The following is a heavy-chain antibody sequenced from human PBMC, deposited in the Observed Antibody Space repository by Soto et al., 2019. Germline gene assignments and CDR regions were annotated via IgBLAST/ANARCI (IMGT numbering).Heavy chain of an antibody. CDR3: AKGVSQYTPLALFDY. CDR2: ISGSGGST. J-gene: IGHJ4*02. D-gene: IGHD5-18*01. CDR1: GFTFGAFA. V-gene: IGHV3-23*01. Sequence: GGSLRLSCAASGFTFGAFAMPWVRRAPWKGLEWVSTISGSGGSTYSADSVKGRFTISRDNSRNTAYLQMNSLRVEDTAVYYCAKGVSQYTPLALFDYWGRGTLVTVYS.